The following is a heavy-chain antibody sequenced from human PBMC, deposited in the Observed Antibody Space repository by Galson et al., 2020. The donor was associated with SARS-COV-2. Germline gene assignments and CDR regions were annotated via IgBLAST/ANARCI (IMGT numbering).Heavy chain of an antibody. V-gene: IGHV3-48*01. J-gene: IGHJ4*02. CDR3: AGELRYFDWLPTGVDY. CDR1: GFTFSSYS. CDR2: ISSSSSTI. Sequence: GESLKITCAASGFTFSSYSMNWVRQAPGKGLEWVSYISSSSSTIYYADSVKGRFTISRDNAKNSLYLQMNSLRAEDTAVYYCAGELRYFDWLPTGVDYWGQGTLVTVSS. D-gene: IGHD3-9*01.